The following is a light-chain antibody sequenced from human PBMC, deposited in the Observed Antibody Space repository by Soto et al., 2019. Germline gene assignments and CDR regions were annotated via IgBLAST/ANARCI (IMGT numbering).Light chain of an antibody. CDR2: DAS. Sequence: ELALTHSPATMSLSPGERATLSCRASQGVSSYLAWYQQKPGQAPRLLIYDASNRATGIPARFSGSGPGTDVTLTIRRLEHEDFAVYYCQQYHNKPITFGPWTRLE. CDR3: QQYHNKPIT. CDR1: QGVSSY. J-gene: IGKJ5*01. V-gene: IGKV3D-11*01.